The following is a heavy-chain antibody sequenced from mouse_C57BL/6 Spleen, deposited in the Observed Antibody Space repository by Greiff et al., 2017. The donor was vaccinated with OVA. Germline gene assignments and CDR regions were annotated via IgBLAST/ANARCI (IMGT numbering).Heavy chain of an antibody. CDR1: GYTFTDYE. Sequence: QVHVKQSGAELVRPGASVTLSCKASGYTFTDYEMHWVKQTPVHGLEWIGAIDPETGGTAYNQKFKGKAILTADKSSSTAYMELRSLTSEDSAVYYCTRSRDGNYYFDYWGQGTTLTVSS. CDR2: IDPETGGT. D-gene: IGHD2-1*01. CDR3: TRSRDGNYYFDY. V-gene: IGHV1-15*01. J-gene: IGHJ2*01.